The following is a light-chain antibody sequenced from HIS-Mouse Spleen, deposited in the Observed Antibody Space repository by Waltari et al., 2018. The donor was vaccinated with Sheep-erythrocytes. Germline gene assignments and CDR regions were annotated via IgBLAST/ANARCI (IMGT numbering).Light chain of an antibody. Sequence: SSELTQDPAVSVALGQTVRITCQGDSLRSYYASWYQQKPGQAPVLVIYGKHNRPSGIPDQFSGSSSGNTASWTITGAQAEDEADYYCNSRDSSGNHVVFGGGTKLTVL. CDR1: SLRSYY. CDR2: GKH. J-gene: IGLJ2*01. V-gene: IGLV3-19*01. CDR3: NSRDSSGNHVV.